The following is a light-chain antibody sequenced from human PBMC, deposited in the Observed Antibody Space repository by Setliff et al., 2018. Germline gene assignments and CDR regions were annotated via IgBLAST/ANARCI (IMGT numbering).Light chain of an antibody. Sequence: QSALPQPASVSGSPGQSITISCTGTSSDIGAYSFVSWYQQHPGKAPKAMIYEVTNRPSGVSNRFSGSKSGNTASLTISGLQAEDEADYYCSSYAGTNNPYVFRSGTKVTVL. CDR1: SSDIGAYSF. V-gene: IGLV2-14*01. J-gene: IGLJ1*01. CDR2: EVT. CDR3: SSYAGTNNPYV.